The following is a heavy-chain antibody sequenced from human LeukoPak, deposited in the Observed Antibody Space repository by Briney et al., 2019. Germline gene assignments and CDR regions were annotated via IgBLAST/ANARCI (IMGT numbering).Heavy chain of an antibody. CDR2: IIPILGIA. Sequence: SVKVSCKASGGTFSSYAISWVRQAPGQGLEWMGRIIPILGIANYAQKFQGRVTITADKSTSTAYMELRSLRSEDTAVYYCAFQRSWSGFYFDYWGQGTLVTVSS. CDR3: AFQRSWSGFYFDY. D-gene: IGHD3-3*01. J-gene: IGHJ4*02. V-gene: IGHV1-69*04. CDR1: GGTFSSYA.